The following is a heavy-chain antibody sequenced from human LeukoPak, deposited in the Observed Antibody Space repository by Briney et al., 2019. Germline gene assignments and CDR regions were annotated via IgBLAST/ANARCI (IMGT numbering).Heavy chain of an antibody. J-gene: IGHJ4*02. CDR1: GFTFSRYW. Sequence: GGSLRLSCAASGFTFSRYWMSWVRQAPGKGLEWVANIKQDGSEKYYVDSVKGRFTISRDNAKNSLYLQMNSLRAEDTAVYYCARERSYGDYDDYWGQGTLVTVSS. V-gene: IGHV3-7*01. D-gene: IGHD4-17*01. CDR2: IKQDGSEK. CDR3: ARERSYGDYDDY.